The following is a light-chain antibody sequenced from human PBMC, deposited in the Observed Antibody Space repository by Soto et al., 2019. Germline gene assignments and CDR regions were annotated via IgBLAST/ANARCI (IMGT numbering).Light chain of an antibody. CDR2: DAS. CDR3: QQYHNYPVT. J-gene: IGKJ4*01. V-gene: IGKV1-16*02. Sequence: DIQMTQSPSSLSAYVGDRVTITCRASQEISNHLAWIQQKPGKPPKSLIYDASSLQSGVPSKFSGSASGTDFTLTISSLQPQDFATYYCQQYHNYPVTFGGGTKVEIK. CDR1: QEISNH.